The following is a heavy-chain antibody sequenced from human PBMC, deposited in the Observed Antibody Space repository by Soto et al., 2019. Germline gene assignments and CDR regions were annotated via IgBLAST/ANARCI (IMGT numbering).Heavy chain of an antibody. CDR3: ARGYCSGGSCYSWPYY. CDR2: MSHSGGT. D-gene: IGHD2-15*01. Sequence: PSETLSLTCAVYGGSVSSGSYYWSWIRQHPGKGLEWIGEMSHSGGTHFNPSLKSRVTISVETSKNQFSLKLSSVTAADTAVYYCARGYCSGGSCYSWPYYWGQGTLVTVSS. J-gene: IGHJ4*02. CDR1: GGSVSSGSYY. V-gene: IGHV4-61*01.